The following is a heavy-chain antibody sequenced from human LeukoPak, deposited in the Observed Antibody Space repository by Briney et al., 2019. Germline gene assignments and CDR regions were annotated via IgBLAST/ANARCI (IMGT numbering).Heavy chain of an antibody. J-gene: IGHJ4*02. D-gene: IGHD2-15*01. V-gene: IGHV4-59*01. CDR2: IYYSGST. CDR1: GGSISSYY. Sequence: PSETLSLTCTVSGGSISSYYWSWIRQPPGKGLEWIGYIYYSGSTNYNPSLKSRVTMSVDTSKNQFSLKLSSVTAADTAVYYCARLYCSGGSCFDYWGQGTLVTVSS. CDR3: ARLYCSGGSCFDY.